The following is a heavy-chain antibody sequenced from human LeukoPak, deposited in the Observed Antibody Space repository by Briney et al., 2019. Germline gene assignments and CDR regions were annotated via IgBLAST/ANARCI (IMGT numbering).Heavy chain of an antibody. CDR1: GFTFRNYW. V-gene: IGHV3-7*03. CDR3: ARDFQPRYCSSSSCSPA. CDR2: IRPDGSQK. J-gene: IGHJ6*02. Sequence: GGSLRLSCAASGFTFRNYWMSWVRQAPGEGLEWVANIRPDGSQKYYVDSARGRFTISRDNAKSSLYLQMSSLRPEDTATYCCARDFQPRYCSSSSCSPAWGQGTTVTVSS. D-gene: IGHD2-2*01.